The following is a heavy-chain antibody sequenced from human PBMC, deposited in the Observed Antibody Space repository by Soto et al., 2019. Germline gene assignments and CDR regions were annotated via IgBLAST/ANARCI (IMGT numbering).Heavy chain of an antibody. Sequence: SETLSLTCTVSGGSVSSGSYYWTWIRQPPGKGLEWIGYIYYSGNTNYNPSLKSRVTISVDTSKNQFSLKLSSVTAADTAVYYRARDRRTAGGYYYYYGMDVWGQGTTVTVSS. CDR2: IYYSGNT. J-gene: IGHJ6*02. CDR3: ARDRRTAGGYYYYYGMDV. CDR1: GGSVSSGSYY. D-gene: IGHD2-21*02. V-gene: IGHV4-61*01.